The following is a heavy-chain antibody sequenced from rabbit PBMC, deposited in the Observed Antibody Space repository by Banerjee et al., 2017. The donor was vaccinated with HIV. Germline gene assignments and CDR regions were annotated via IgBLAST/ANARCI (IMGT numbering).Heavy chain of an antibody. V-gene: IGHV1S40*01. J-gene: IGHJ6*01. CDR3: ARGGVGTTYPYGGMDL. CDR1: GFSFSSGYD. CDR2: IGTGSGYT. Sequence: QQMVESGGGLVKPGASLTLTCKASGFSFSSGYDMYWVRQAPGKGLEWIACIGTGSGYTYYASWAKGRFTISKTSSTTVTLQMTSLTAADTATYFCARGGVGTTYPYGGMDLWGPGTLVTVS. D-gene: IGHD8-1*01.